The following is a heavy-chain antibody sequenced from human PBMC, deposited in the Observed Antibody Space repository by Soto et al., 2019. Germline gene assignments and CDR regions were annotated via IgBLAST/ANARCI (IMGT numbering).Heavy chain of an antibody. CDR2: IAYDGSNK. Sequence: QVQLVESGGGVVQPGRSLRLSCASSGFIFSSYAMHWVRQAPGKGLEWVADIAYDGSNKYYADSVKGRFTISRENSKYTLYLQRNSLGAEVMAVYYCARTGLLHGMDVWGQGTTVTVSS. CDR3: ARTGLLHGMDV. J-gene: IGHJ6*02. D-gene: IGHD2-15*01. CDR1: GFIFSSYA. V-gene: IGHV3-30-3*01.